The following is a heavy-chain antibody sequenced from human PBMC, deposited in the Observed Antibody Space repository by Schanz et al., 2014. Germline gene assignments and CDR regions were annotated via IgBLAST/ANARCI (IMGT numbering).Heavy chain of an antibody. J-gene: IGHJ6*02. CDR3: ASALTTWGGMDV. Sequence: QVQLVQSGADVKKPGASVKVSCKASGDTFRSYTINWVRHAPGQGLEWMGRIIPITGITNYAQKFQGRVTFTADKSTSTAFLEVNSLRSEDTAVYYCASALTTWGGMDVWGQGTTVTVSS. CDR1: GDTFRSYT. V-gene: IGHV1-69*09. D-gene: IGHD4-4*01. CDR2: IIPITGIT.